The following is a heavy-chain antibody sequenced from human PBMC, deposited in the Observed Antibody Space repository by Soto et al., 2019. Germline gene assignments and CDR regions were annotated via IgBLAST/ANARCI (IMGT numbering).Heavy chain of an antibody. V-gene: IGHV4-39*01. CDR2: IYYSGST. D-gene: IGHD3-3*01. J-gene: IGHJ6*03. CDR1: GGSISSSSYY. CDR3: ARLLRDFWRGVFYYYMDV. Sequence: SETLSLTCTVSGGSISSSSYYWGWIRQPPGKGLEWIGSIYYSGSTYYNPSLKSRVTISVDTSKNQFSLKLSSVTAADTAVYYCARLLRDFWRGVFYYYMDVWGKGTTVTVSS.